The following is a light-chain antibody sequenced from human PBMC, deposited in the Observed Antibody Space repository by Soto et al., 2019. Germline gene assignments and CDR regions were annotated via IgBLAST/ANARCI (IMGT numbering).Light chain of an antibody. J-gene: IGLJ2*01. CDR2: DVS. Sequence: QSVLTQPASVSGSPGQSITISCTGTSSDGGGYNYVSWYQQHPGKAPKLMIYDVSNRPSGVSNRFSGSKSGNTASLTISGLQAEDEADYYCSSYTSSSIFVVFGGGTKLTVL. V-gene: IGLV2-14*01. CDR1: SSDGGGYNY. CDR3: SSYTSSSIFVV.